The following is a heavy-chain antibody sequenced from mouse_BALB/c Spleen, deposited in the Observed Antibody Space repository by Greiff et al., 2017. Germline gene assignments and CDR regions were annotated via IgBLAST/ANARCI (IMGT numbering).Heavy chain of an antibody. V-gene: IGHV5-6*01. CDR3: ARLGRGYAMDY. CDR2: ISSGGSYT. D-gene: IGHD4-1*01. CDR1: GFTFSSYG. Sequence: EVQLVESGGDLVKPGGSLKLSCAASGFTFSSYGMSWVRQTPDKRLEWVATISSGGSYTYYPDSVKGRFTISRDNAKNTLYLQMSSLKSEDTAMYYCARLGRGYAMDYWGQGTSVTVSS. J-gene: IGHJ4*01.